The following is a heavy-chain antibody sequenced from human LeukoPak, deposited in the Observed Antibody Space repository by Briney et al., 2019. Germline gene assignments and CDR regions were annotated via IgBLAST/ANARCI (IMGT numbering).Heavy chain of an antibody. CDR3: VKEIGDGYNKYYFDY. Sequence: SGRSLRLSCAASGFTFSSYAMHWVRQAPGKGLEYVSAISSNGGSTYCADSVKGRFTISRDNSKNTLYLQMSSLRAEDTAVYYCVKEIGDGYNKYYFDYWGQGTLVTVSS. CDR1: GFTFSSYA. CDR2: ISSNGGST. J-gene: IGHJ4*02. V-gene: IGHV3-64D*06. D-gene: IGHD5-24*01.